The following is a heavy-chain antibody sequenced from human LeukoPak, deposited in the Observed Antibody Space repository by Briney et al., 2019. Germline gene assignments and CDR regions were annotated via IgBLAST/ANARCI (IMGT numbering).Heavy chain of an antibody. V-gene: IGHV3-23*01. D-gene: IGHD6-19*01. Sequence: GGSLRLSCAASGYSFSSYAMSWVRQAPGKGLEWVSTISGSAGSTYYADSMEGRFTISRDNSENTLSLEMNNVRGDDTAVYYCVRDMKGRSGWFRFDYWGQGTLVSVSS. CDR1: GYSFSSYA. J-gene: IGHJ4*02. CDR3: VRDMKGRSGWFRFDY. CDR2: ISGSAGST.